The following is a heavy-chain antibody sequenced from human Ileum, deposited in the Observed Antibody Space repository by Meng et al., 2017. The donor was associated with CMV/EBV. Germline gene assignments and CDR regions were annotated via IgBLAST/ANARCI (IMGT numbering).Heavy chain of an antibody. CDR1: GVPVNSQY. Sequence: QVQLQESGPGLVKPSETLSPTCTVTGVPVNSQYWSWIRQTPEKGLECIGYIQINGDSNYNPSLKGRGKMSLDTSKNQVSLELTSVTAADTAVYYCANTARLFPTWGQGILVTVSS. D-gene: IGHD5-18*01. CDR3: ANTARLFPT. J-gene: IGHJ5*02. V-gene: IGHV4-59*02. CDR2: IQINGDS.